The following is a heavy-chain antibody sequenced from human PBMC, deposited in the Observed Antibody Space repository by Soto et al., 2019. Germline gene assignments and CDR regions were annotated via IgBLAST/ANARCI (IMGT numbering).Heavy chain of an antibody. Sequence: SETLSLTCAVYGGSFSGYYWSWIRQPPGKGLEWIGEINHSGSTNYNPSLKSRVTISVDTSKNQFSLKLSSVTAADTAVYYCARGRHCSSTSCYPIDYWGQGTLVTVSS. CDR1: GGSFSGYY. CDR2: INHSGST. V-gene: IGHV4-34*01. D-gene: IGHD2-2*01. J-gene: IGHJ4*02. CDR3: ARGRHCSSTSCYPIDY.